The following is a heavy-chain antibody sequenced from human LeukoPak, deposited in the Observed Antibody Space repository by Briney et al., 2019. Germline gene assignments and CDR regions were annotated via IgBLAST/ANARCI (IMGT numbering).Heavy chain of an antibody. V-gene: IGHV1-69*04. CDR1: GGTFSSYA. CDR3: ARDMIVVVITTPEDYYYGMDV. J-gene: IGHJ6*02. CDR2: IIPILGIA. Sequence: ASVKVSCKASGGTFSSYAISWVRQAPGQGLEWMGRIIPILGIANYAQKFQGRVTITADKSTSTAYMELSSLRSEDTAVYYCARDMIVVVITTPEDYYYGMDVWGRGTTVTVSS. D-gene: IGHD3-22*01.